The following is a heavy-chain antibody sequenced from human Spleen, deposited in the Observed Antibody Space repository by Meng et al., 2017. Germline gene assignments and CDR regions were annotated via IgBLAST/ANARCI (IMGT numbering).Heavy chain of an antibody. D-gene: IGHD6-19*01. V-gene: IGHV4-39*01. CDR2: IGHSGIT. CDR3: VRSSGWVRTGFDP. Sequence: QLQLQESGPGLVKPSGALSLPCSVSGGSISTSGYYWGWIRQPPGKGLEWIGSIGHSGITYYTPSLKSRVTVSIDTSKSQFSLKLTSVTAADTAVYYCVRSSGWVRTGFDPWGQGTLVTVSS. J-gene: IGHJ5*02. CDR1: GGSISTSGYY.